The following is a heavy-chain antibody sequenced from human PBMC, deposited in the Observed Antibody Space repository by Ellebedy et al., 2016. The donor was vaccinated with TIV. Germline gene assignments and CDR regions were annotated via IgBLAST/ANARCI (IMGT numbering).Heavy chain of an antibody. D-gene: IGHD6-19*01. CDR1: GFTFSNYW. V-gene: IGHV3-7*01. J-gene: IGHJ4*01. CDR3: ARDQWLGRAYYFDY. CDR2: IKQDGSET. Sequence: GESLKISCAASGFTFSNYWMSWVRQAPGKGLEWVANIKQDGSETYYMDSVKGRFSISRDNAKKSLYLQMNSLRDEDTALYYCARDQWLGRAYYFDYWGQGTLVTVSS.